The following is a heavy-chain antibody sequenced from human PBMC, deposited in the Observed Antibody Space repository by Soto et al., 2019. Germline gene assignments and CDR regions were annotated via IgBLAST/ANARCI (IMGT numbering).Heavy chain of an antibody. V-gene: IGHV4-4*08. CDR1: GGSISNYY. CDR3: ARQRRDFDY. Sequence: QVQLQESGPGLVKPSETLSLTCTVSGGSISNYYWSWIRQPPGKGLQWIGYIFSSGSTNYNPSLTSRVTISVTTSKNQSSLNLNSVTAADTAVYYCARQRRDFDYWGQGSLVTVSS. CDR2: IFSSGST. J-gene: IGHJ4*02. D-gene: IGHD6-25*01.